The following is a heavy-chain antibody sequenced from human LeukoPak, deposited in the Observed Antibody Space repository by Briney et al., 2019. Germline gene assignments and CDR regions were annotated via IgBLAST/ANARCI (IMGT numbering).Heavy chain of an antibody. CDR1: GFTFSSYS. CDR3: AANYDFWSDYYFFGY. J-gene: IGHJ4*02. D-gene: IGHD3-3*01. V-gene: IGHV3-21*01. Sequence: GGSLRLSCAASGFTFSSYSMNWVRQAPGKGLEWVSSISTTSTYIYSADSVKGRFTISRDNSKNTLYLQMNSLRAEDTAVYYCAANYDFWSDYYFFGYWGQGTLVTVSS. CDR2: ISTTSTYI.